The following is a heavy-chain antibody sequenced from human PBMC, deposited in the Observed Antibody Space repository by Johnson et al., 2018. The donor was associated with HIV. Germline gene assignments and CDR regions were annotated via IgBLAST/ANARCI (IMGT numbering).Heavy chain of an antibody. J-gene: IGHJ3*02. Sequence: VQLVESGGGVVRPGGSLRLSCAPSGFTFDDYAISWVRQAPGKGLEWVSDINWNGGRKGYADSLMGRFTISRDSAKKSLYLQINSRRAEDTALYYCAREGEYCTCGSCYNAFDIWGQGTMVIVSS. CDR2: INWNGGRK. D-gene: IGHD2-15*01. V-gene: IGHV3-20*04. CDR3: AREGEYCTCGSCYNAFDI. CDR1: GFTFDDYA.